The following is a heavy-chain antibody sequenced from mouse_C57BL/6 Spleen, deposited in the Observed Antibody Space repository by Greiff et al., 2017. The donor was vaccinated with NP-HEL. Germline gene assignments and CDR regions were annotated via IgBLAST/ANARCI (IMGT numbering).Heavy chain of an antibody. D-gene: IGHD1-1*01. Sequence: EVKLVESGGGLVKPGGSLKLSCAASGFTFSSYAMSWVRQTPEKRLEWVATISDGGSYTYYPDNVKGRFTISRDNAKNNLSLQMSHLKSEDTAMYYCARGTTVVRYYFDYWGQGTTLTVSS. V-gene: IGHV5-4*03. CDR2: ISDGGSYT. J-gene: IGHJ2*01. CDR3: ARGTTVVRYYFDY. CDR1: GFTFSSYA.